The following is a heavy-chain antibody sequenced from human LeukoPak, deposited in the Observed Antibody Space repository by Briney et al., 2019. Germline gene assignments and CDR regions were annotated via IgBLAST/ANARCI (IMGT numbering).Heavy chain of an antibody. CDR2: INHSGST. Sequence: SETLSLTCAVYGGSFSGYYWSWIRQPPGKGLEWIGEINHSGSTHCNPSLKSRVTISVDTSKNQFSLKLSSVTAADTAVYYCARLVYSYGSTPYYFDYWGQGTLVTASS. D-gene: IGHD5-18*01. J-gene: IGHJ4*02. CDR3: ARLVYSYGSTPYYFDY. CDR1: GGSFSGYY. V-gene: IGHV4-34*01.